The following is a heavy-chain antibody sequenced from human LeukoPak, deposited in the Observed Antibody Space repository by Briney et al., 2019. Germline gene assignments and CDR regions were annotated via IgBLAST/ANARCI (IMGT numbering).Heavy chain of an antibody. J-gene: IGHJ6*02. CDR3: ASRYYDFSYGMDV. D-gene: IGHD3-3*01. CDR2: IYNSGSI. V-gene: IGHV4-59*12. CDR1: GGSINTYY. Sequence: KPSETLSLTCTVSGGSINTYYWSWIRQPPGKGLEWIGYIYNSGSINYNPSLKSRVTISVDRSKNQFSLKLSSVTAAGTAVYYCASRYYDFSYGMDVWGQGTTVTVSS.